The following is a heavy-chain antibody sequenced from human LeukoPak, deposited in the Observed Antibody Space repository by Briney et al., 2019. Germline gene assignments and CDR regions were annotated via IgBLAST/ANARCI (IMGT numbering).Heavy chain of an antibody. CDR3: ASSTYYYGSGSYYPYFDY. D-gene: IGHD3-10*01. CDR2: IIPIFGTA. Sequence: ASVKVSCKASGGTFISYAISWVRQAPGQGLEWMGGIIPIFGTANYAQKFQGRVTITADESTSTAYMELSGLRSEDTAVYYCASSTYYYGSGSYYPYFDYWGQGTLVTVSS. V-gene: IGHV1-69*01. J-gene: IGHJ4*02. CDR1: GGTFISYA.